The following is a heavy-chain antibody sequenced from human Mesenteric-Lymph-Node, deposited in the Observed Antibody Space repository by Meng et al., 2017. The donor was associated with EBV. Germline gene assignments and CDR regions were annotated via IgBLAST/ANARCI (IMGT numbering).Heavy chain of an antibody. CDR2: IFYSGTT. CDR1: NGFIARVDTY. J-gene: IGHJ4*02. D-gene: IGHD6-19*01. Sequence: RLQERGPGWVKLWAPLSLTWNCPNGFIARVDTYWAWIRQPPGKGLEWVGSIFYSGTTYYNPSLKSRVTISIDTSKNQFSLKVNSVTAADTAVYYCARGVDLSGWYYVDCFDYWGQGTLVTVSS. CDR3: ARGVDLSGWYYVDCFDY. V-gene: IGHV4-39*07.